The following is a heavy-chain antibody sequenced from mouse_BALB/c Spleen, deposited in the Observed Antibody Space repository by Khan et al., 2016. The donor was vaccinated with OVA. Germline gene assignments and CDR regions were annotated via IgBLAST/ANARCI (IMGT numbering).Heavy chain of an antibody. CDR1: GYTFTSYW. CDR3: TRRNWDVAWFAY. D-gene: IGHD4-1*01. V-gene: IGHV1-5*01. CDR2: IYPGNTDT. J-gene: IGHJ3*01. Sequence: EVQLQQSGTVLARPGASVKMSCKASGYTFTSYWMHWVKQRPGQGLEWIGDIYPGNTDTNYNQKFKGTAKLTAVTSTSTAYMARSSLTNGDSAVYYCTRRNWDVAWFAYWGQGTLVTVSA.